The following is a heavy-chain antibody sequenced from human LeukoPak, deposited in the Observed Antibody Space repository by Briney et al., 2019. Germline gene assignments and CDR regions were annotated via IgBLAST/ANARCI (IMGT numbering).Heavy chain of an antibody. CDR1: GYTFTSYH. J-gene: IGHJ4*02. CDR2: INPNTGGT. Sequence: ASVKVSCKASGYTFTSYHMHWVRQAPGQGLEWMGWINPNTGGTTHAHKFQGRVTMTRDTSISTAFMELSRLRSDDTAVYYCARGPPGGLRFLEWSSPLDSWGQGTLVTVSS. D-gene: IGHD3-3*01. CDR3: ARGPPGGLRFLEWSSPLDS. V-gene: IGHV1-2*02.